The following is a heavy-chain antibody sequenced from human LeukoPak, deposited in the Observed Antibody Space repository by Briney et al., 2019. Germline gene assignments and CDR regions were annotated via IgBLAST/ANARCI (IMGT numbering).Heavy chain of an antibody. CDR2: INSEGSST. Sequence: GVSLRLSCSASGFTFRSYWMHWVRQAPGKGLVWVSRINSEGSSTSYADSVKGRFTISRDNAKNTLYLQMNSLRAEDTAVYYCARVLLSEPFDDWGQGTLVTVSS. V-gene: IGHV3-74*01. CDR1: GFTFRSYW. J-gene: IGHJ4*02. D-gene: IGHD1-14*01. CDR3: ARVLLSEPFDD.